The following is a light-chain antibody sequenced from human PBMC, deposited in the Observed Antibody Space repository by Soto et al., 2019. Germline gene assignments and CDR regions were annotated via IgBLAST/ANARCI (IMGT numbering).Light chain of an antibody. Sequence: EIVMTQSPATLSVSPGERATLSCRASQRVTSNLAWYQQKPGQAPRLLIYGASTRATGIPVRFSGSGSGTEFTLTISSLQSEDFAVYYCHQYNDWPQTFGQGTKVEIK. V-gene: IGKV3-15*01. CDR3: HQYNDWPQT. J-gene: IGKJ2*01. CDR1: QRVTSN. CDR2: GAS.